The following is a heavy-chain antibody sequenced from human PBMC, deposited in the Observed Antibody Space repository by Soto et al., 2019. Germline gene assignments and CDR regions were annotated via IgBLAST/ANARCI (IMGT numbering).Heavy chain of an antibody. CDR3: AKDTYSSGWPSVSYFDY. CDR1: GFTFDDYA. D-gene: IGHD6-19*01. V-gene: IGHV3-9*01. Sequence: EVQLVESGGGLVQPGRSLRLSCAASGFTFDDYAMHWVRQAPGKGLEWVSGISWNSGSIGYAESVKSRFTISRDNAKKSLYLQMNSPRAEHTALYYCAKDTYSSGWPSVSYFDYWGQGALVTVSS. J-gene: IGHJ4*02. CDR2: ISWNSGSI.